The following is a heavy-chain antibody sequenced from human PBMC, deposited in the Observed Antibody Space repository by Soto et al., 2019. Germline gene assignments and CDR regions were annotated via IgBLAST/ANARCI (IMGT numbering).Heavy chain of an antibody. CDR2: INPNSGGT. CDR1: GYTFTGYY. V-gene: IGHV1-2*02. D-gene: IGHD3-3*01. CDR3: AREIATIFGVVIIPVWSGMDV. J-gene: IGHJ6*02. Sequence: ASVKVSCKASGYTFTGYYMHWVRQAPGQGLEWMGWINPNSGGTNYAQKFQGRVTMTRDTPISTAYMELSRLRSDDTAVYYCAREIATIFGVVIIPVWSGMDVWGQGTTVTVSS.